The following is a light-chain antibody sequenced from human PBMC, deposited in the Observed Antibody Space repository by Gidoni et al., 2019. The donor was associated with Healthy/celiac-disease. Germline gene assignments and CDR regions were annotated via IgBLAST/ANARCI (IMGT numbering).Light chain of an antibody. V-gene: IGKV3-11*01. CDR3: QQRSNWPPWT. CDR2: DAS. CDR1: QSVSSY. J-gene: IGKJ1*01. Sequence: ELVLTQSQATLSLSPGERATLSCRASQSVSSYLAWYQQTPGQAPRLLIYDASNRATGIPARFSGSGSGTDFTLTISSLEAEDFAVYYCQQRSNWPPWTFGQGTKVEIK.